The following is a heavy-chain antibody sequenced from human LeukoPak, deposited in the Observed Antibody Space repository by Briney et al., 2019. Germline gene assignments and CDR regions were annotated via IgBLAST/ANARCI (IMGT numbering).Heavy chain of an antibody. CDR3: ARGRSGRWFDR. CDR1: GYTFTSYD. V-gene: IGHV1-8*03. CDR2: MKHNSGNT. D-gene: IGHD3-3*01. Sequence: ASVKVSCKASGYTFTSYDINWVRQATGQGLEWMGWMKHNSGNTGYAQKFQGRVTITRNTSISTAYMELSSLRSEDTAVYYCARGRSGRWFDRWGQGTLVTVCS. J-gene: IGHJ5*02.